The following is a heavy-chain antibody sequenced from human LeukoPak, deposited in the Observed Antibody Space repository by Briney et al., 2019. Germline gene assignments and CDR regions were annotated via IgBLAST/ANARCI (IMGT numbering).Heavy chain of an antibody. V-gene: IGHV4-30-4*01. CDR1: GGSISSGDYY. CDR3: ARPYYYDSRIDP. J-gene: IGHJ5*02. D-gene: IGHD3-22*01. Sequence: SETLSLTCTVSGGSISSGDYYWSSIRQPPGKGLEWIAYMYYSGSTYYNPSLKSRVTMSADTSKNQLSLKLSSVTAADTAVYYCARPYYYDSRIDPWGQGILVTVSS. CDR2: MYYSGST.